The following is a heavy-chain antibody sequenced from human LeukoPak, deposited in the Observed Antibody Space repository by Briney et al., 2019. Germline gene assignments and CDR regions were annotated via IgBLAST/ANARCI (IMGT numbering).Heavy chain of an antibody. V-gene: IGHV3-23*01. Sequence: GGSLRLSCAASGFTVSSNYMSWVRQAPGKGLEWVSAISGSGGSTYYADSVKGRFTISRDNSKDTLYLQMNSLRAEDTAVYYCALGRNIVIVPAAIFDSWGQGTLVTVSS. D-gene: IGHD2-2*02. CDR2: ISGSGGST. CDR1: GFTVSSNY. CDR3: ALGRNIVIVPAAIFDS. J-gene: IGHJ4*02.